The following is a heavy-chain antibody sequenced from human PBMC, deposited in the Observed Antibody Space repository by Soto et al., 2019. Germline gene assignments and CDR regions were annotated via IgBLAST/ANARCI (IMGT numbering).Heavy chain of an antibody. Sequence: QVQLVQSGSEVKKPGASVKVSCKASGYIFTSHAIHWVRQAPGQRFEWMGWINTGNGDTKSSQKFQGRVTISGETSASTAYMELGGLRAEDTAEYYCARDGTDNEDLVVVPKHVKDHDDYELVDNSSDMDVWGKGTTVTVSS. D-gene: IGHD2-2*01. J-gene: IGHJ6*03. CDR1: GYIFTSHA. V-gene: IGHV1-3*04. CDR3: ARDGTDNEDLVVVPKHVKDHDDYELVDNSSDMDV. CDR2: INTGNGDT.